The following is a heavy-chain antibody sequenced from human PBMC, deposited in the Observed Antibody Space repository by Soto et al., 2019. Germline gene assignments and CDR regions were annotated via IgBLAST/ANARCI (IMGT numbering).Heavy chain of an antibody. V-gene: IGHV3-30*18. Sequence: QVQLVESGGGVVQPGRSLRLSCAASGFTFSSYGMHWVRQAPGKGLEWVAVISYDGSNKYYADSVKGRFTISRDNSKNTLYLQRNSLRAEDTAVYYCAKVSRAVAGPLWAFDIWGQGTMVTVSS. CDR3: AKVSRAVAGPLWAFDI. CDR2: ISYDGSNK. CDR1: GFTFSSYG. D-gene: IGHD6-19*01. J-gene: IGHJ3*02.